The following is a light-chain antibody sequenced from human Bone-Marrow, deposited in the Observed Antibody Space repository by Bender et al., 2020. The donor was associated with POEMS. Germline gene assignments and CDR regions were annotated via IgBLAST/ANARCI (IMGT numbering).Light chain of an antibody. V-gene: IGLV2-23*01. CDR2: EDN. Sequence: QSALTQPASVSGSPGQSITISCTGDSSGFGNYDLGSWYQQVPVKAPQVIMYEDNKRTAGAADRFAGTNAGNAASLTIAALQAEDEALYYCCSDRVPYVWIFGGGTKVTVL. J-gene: IGLJ2*01. CDR3: CSDRVPYVWI. CDR1: SSGFGNYDL.